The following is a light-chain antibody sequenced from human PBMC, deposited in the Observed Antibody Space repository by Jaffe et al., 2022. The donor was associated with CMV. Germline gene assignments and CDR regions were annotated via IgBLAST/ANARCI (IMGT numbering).Light chain of an antibody. CDR2: DVI. CDR3: SSYTSTTNWV. J-gene: IGLJ3*02. CDR1: SSDVGNYNY. Sequence: QSALTQPASVSGSPGQSTTISCTGTSSDVGNYNYVSWYQQHPGKAPKLMIFDVINRPSGVSNRFSGSKSGNTASLTISGLQPEDEADYYCSSYTSTTNWVFGGGTKLTVL. V-gene: IGLV2-14*03.